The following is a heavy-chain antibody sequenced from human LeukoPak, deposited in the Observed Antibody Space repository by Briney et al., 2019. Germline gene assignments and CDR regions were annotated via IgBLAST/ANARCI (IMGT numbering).Heavy chain of an antibody. D-gene: IGHD3-10*01. J-gene: IGHJ4*02. V-gene: IGHV3-30*02. CDR1: GFTFSSYG. CDR3: AKIWFGELSTDY. CDR2: IRYDGSNK. Sequence: GGSLRLSCAASGFTFSSYGMHLVRQAQGKGLEWVAFIRYDGSNKYYADSVKGRFTISRDNSKNTLYLQMNSLRAEDTAVYYCAKIWFGELSTDYWGQGTLVTVSS.